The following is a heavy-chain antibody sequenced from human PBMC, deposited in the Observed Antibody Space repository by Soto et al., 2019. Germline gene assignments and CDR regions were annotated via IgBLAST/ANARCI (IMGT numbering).Heavy chain of an antibody. Sequence: GGSLRLSCAASGFTFSSYAMSWVRQAPGKGLEWVSAISGSGGSTYYADSVKGRFTISRDNSKNTLYLQMNSLRAEDTAVYYCAKDQQDIVVVVAATFFNYWGQGTLVTVSS. J-gene: IGHJ4*02. D-gene: IGHD2-15*01. CDR2: ISGSGGST. CDR1: GFTFSSYA. CDR3: AKDQQDIVVVVAATFFNY. V-gene: IGHV3-23*01.